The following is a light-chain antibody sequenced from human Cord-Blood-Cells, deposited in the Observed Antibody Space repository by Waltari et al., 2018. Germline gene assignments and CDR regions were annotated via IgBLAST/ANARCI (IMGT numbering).Light chain of an antibody. J-gene: IGKJ1*01. V-gene: IGKV4-1*01. CDR3: QKYYSTPRT. CDR2: WAS. CDR1: QSVLYSSNNKNY. Sequence: DIVMTQSPDSLAVSLGERATINCKSSQSVLYSSNNKNYLAWYQQKPGQPPVLLMYWASTRESGVPDLFSGSGSGTDFTLTISSLQAEDVAVYYCQKYYSTPRTFGQGTKVEIK.